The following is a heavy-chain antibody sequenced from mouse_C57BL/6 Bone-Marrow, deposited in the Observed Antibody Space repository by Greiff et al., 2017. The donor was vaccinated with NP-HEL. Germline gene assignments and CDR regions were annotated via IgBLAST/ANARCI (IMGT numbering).Heavy chain of an antibody. CDR2: ISGGGGHT. CDR1: GFTFSSYP. J-gene: IGHJ4*01. V-gene: IGHV5-9*01. Sequence: EVKLEESGGGLVKPGGSLKLSCAASGFTFSSYPMSWVRQTPAKRLEWVATISGGGGHTYYPDSVKGRFTISRDNAKNTLDLQMSSLRSEDTALYYCARKEDAMDYWGQGTSVTVSS. CDR3: ARKEDAMDY.